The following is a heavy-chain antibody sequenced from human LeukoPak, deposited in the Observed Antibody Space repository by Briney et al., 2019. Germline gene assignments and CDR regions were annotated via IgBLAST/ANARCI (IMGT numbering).Heavy chain of an antibody. Sequence: PSETLSLTCTVSGGSISSSYWSWIRQPPGKGLEWIGYIYYSGSTNYNPSLKSRVAISVDTSKNQFSLKLSSVTAADTAVYYCAREEGITGTLFDPWGQGTLVTVSS. J-gene: IGHJ5*02. CDR1: GGSISSSY. D-gene: IGHD1-20*01. V-gene: IGHV4-59*01. CDR3: AREEGITGTLFDP. CDR2: IYYSGST.